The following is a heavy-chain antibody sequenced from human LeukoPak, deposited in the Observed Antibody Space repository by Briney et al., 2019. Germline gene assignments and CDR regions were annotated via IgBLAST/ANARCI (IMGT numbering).Heavy chain of an antibody. V-gene: IGHV1-69*02. J-gene: IGHJ4*02. D-gene: IGHD2-2*01. CDR2: VIPILGIA. CDR1: GGTFISYT. CDR3: ARSAVVVPAAWA. Sequence: SVKVSCKASGGTFISYTISWVRQAPGQGLEWMGRVIPILGIANYAQKFQGRVTITADKSTSTAYMELSSLRSEDTAVYYCARSAVVVPAAWAWGQGTLVTVSS.